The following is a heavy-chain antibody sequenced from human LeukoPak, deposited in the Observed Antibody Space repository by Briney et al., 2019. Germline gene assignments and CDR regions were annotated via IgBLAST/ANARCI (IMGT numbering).Heavy chain of an antibody. CDR2: TYPGDSDT. D-gene: IGHD2-21*02. CDR1: GYSFTSYW. Sequence: GESLKISCKGSGYSFTSYWIGWVRQMPGKGLEWMGITYPGDSDTTYSPSFQGHVTISADKSISIAYLQWSSLKASDTAMYYCARRNPLTQDAFDIWGQGTMVTVSS. V-gene: IGHV5-51*01. CDR3: ARRNPLTQDAFDI. J-gene: IGHJ3*02.